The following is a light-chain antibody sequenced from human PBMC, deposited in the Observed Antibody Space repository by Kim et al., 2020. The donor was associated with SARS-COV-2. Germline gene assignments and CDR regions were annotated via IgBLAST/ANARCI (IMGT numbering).Light chain of an antibody. V-gene: IGKV3-20*01. CDR3: RQYGGCPIT. Sequence: EIVLTQSPGTLSLSPGERATLSCRASQSVSRSYLAWYQHKPGQAPRLLIYGASSRATGIPDRFSGSGSGTDFTLTIGRLETEDFAVYYCRQYGGCPITFGQGTRLEIK. CDR1: QSVSRSY. CDR2: GAS. J-gene: IGKJ5*01.